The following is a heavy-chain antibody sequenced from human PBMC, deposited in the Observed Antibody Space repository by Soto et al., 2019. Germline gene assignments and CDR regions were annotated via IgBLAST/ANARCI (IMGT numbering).Heavy chain of an antibody. V-gene: IGHV3-30-3*01. Sequence: QVQLVESGGGVVQPGRSLRLSCAASGFTFSSYAMHWVRQAPGKGLEWVAVISYDGSNKYYADSVKGRFTISRDNSKNTLYLQMNSLRGEYTAVYYCEGYCSSTSCYSGNWYDPWGQGTLVTVSS. CDR3: EGYCSSTSCYSGNWYDP. D-gene: IGHD2-2*01. CDR2: ISYDGSNK. CDR1: GFTFSSYA. J-gene: IGHJ5*02.